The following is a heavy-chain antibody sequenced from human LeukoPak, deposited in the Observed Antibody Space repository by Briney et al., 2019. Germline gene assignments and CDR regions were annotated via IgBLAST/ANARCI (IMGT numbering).Heavy chain of an antibody. D-gene: IGHD3-22*01. Sequence: SGGSLRLSCAASGFTFSSYSMNWVRQAPGKGLEWVSSISSSSSYIYYADSVKGRFTISRDNAKNSLYLQMNSLRAEDTAVYYCARDGGYYPGYYGMDVWGQGTTVTVSS. CDR1: GFTFSSYS. CDR2: ISSSSSYI. CDR3: ARDGGYYPGYYGMDV. J-gene: IGHJ6*02. V-gene: IGHV3-21*01.